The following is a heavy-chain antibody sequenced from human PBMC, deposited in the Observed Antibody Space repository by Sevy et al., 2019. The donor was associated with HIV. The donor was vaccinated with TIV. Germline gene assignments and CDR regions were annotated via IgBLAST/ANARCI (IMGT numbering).Heavy chain of an antibody. D-gene: IGHD6-13*01. CDR2: IRNKADSYTT. V-gene: IGHV3-72*01. CDR3: AAHAGIAAAGRVFDY. Sequence: GGSLRLSCAASGFTFSDHYMEWVRQAPGQGLEWVGRIRNKADSYTTEYAASVKGRFPISRDDSKNSLYLLMISLKTEDTAVYYCAAHAGIAAAGRVFDYWGQGTLVTVSS. J-gene: IGHJ4*02. CDR1: GFTFSDHY.